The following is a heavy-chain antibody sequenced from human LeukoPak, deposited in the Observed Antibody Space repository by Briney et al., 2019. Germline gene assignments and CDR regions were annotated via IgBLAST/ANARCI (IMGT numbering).Heavy chain of an antibody. Sequence: SETLSLTCTVSGGSISRYYWSWIRQPPGKGLEWIGEINHSGSTNYNPSLKSRVTISVDTSKNQFSLKLSSVTAADTAVYYCARAHVDTAMGLDYWGQGTLVTVSS. J-gene: IGHJ4*02. V-gene: IGHV4-34*01. CDR2: INHSGST. D-gene: IGHD5-18*01. CDR3: ARAHVDTAMGLDY. CDR1: GGSISRYY.